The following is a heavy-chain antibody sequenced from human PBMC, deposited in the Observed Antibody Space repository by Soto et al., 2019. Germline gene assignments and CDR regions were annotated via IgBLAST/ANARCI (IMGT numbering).Heavy chain of an antibody. CDR2: IYYSGST. J-gene: IGHJ5*02. CDR1: CGSIGSGGFY. Sequence: SEAMSLRSPVSCGSIGSGGFYWIWIRQHAVKSVEWIGYIYYSGSTHYNPSLKSRVTISVDTSKNQFSLKLSSVTAADTAVYYCARALGYDILTGYRGGWFDPWGQGTLVTVSS. CDR3: ARALGYDILTGYRGGWFDP. D-gene: IGHD3-9*01. V-gene: IGHV4-31*03.